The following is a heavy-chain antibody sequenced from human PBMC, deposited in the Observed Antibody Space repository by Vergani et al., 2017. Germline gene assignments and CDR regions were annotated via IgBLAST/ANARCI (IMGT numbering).Heavy chain of an antibody. CDR2: ISGSGGST. Sequence: VQLLESGGGLVQPGGSLRLSCAASGFTFSSYAMSWVRQAPGKGLEWVSAISGSGGSTYYAGSVKGRFTISRDNSKNTLYLQMNSLRAEDTAVYYCAKDLYCSSTSCYGGFYYYYMDVWGKGTTVTVSS. D-gene: IGHD2-2*01. CDR3: AKDLYCSSTSCYGGFYYYYMDV. V-gene: IGHV3-23*01. CDR1: GFTFSSYA. J-gene: IGHJ6*03.